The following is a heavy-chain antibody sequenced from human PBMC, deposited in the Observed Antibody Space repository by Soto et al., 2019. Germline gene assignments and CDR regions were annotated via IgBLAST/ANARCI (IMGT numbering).Heavy chain of an antibody. CDR2: IYYSGST. D-gene: IGHD3-3*01. V-gene: IGHV4-39*01. CDR3: ARGARFLEWLLSAYYFDY. J-gene: IGHJ4*02. CDR1: GGSISSSSYY. Sequence: SETLSLTCTVSGGSISSSSYYWGWIRQPPGKGLEWIGSIYYSGSTYYNPSLKSRVTISVDTSKNQFSLKLSSVTAADTAVYYCARGARFLEWLLSAYYFDYWGPGTLVTVSS.